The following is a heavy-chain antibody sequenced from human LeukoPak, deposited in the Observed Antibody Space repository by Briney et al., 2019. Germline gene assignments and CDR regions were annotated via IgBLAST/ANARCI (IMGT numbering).Heavy chain of an antibody. V-gene: IGHV3-48*01. CDR1: GFTFSIYS. CDR3: AKDEGGNFDY. D-gene: IGHD1-1*01. J-gene: IGHJ4*02. CDR2: ISSSSSTI. Sequence: GGSLRLSCAASGFTFSIYSMNWVRQAPGKGLEWVSYISSSSSTIYYADSVKGRFTISRDNAKNSLYLQMNSLRAEDTALYYCAKDEGGNFDYWGQGTLVTVSS.